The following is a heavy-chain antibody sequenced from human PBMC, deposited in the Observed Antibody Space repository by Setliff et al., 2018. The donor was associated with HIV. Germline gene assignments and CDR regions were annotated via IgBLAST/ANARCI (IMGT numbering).Heavy chain of an antibody. CDR1: GVSVSSGGYY. CDR2: IYYSGST. CDR3: ARADIVVVPAAISSIFYYYYYMDV. J-gene: IGHJ6*03. Sequence: KPSETLSLTCTVSGVSVSSGGYYWSWIRQHPGKGLEWIGYIYYSGSTNYNPSLKSRVTISVDTSKNQFSLKLSSVTAADTAVYYCARADIVVVPAAISSIFYYYYYMDVWGKGTTVAVSS. V-gene: IGHV4-61*08. D-gene: IGHD2-2*01.